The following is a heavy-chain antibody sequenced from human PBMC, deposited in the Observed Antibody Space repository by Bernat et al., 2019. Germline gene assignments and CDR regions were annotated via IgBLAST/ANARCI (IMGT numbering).Heavy chain of an antibody. Sequence: QVQLVESGGGVVLPGRSLRLSCAASGFTFSSYGMHWVRQAPGKGLEWVAVIWYDGSNKYYADSVKGRFTISRDNSKNTLYLQMNSLRAEDTAVYYCARGGGSGRHRVGYFDYWGQGTLVTVSS. CDR1: GFTFSSYG. V-gene: IGHV3-33*01. D-gene: IGHD3-16*01. CDR3: ARGGGSGRHRVGYFDY. CDR2: IWYDGSNK. J-gene: IGHJ4*02.